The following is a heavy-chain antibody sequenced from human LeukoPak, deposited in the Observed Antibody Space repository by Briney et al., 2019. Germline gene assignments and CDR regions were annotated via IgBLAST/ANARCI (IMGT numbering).Heavy chain of an antibody. J-gene: IGHJ4*02. CDR2: ISGSGGST. V-gene: IGHV3-23*01. D-gene: IGHD3-22*01. CDR3: AKVSVDTMIVVVIPYYFDY. Sequence: GGSLRLSCAASGFTFSSYAMSWVRQAPGKGLEWVSAISGSGGSTYFADSVKGRFTISRDNSKNTLYLQMNSLRAEDTAVYYCAKVSVDTMIVVVIPYYFDYWGQGTLVTVSS. CDR1: GFTFSSYA.